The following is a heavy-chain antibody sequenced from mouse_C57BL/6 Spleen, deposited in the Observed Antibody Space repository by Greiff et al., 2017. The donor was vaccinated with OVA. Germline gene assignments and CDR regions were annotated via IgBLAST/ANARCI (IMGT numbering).Heavy chain of an antibody. V-gene: IGHV5-12*01. CDR3: ARHLGGYFDV. CDR2: ISNGGGST. Sequence: DVHLVESGGGLVQPGGSLKLSCAASGFTFSDYYMYWVRQTPEKRLEWVAYISNGGGSTYYPDTVKGRFTISRDNAKNTLYLQMSRLKSEDTAMYYCARHLGGYFDVWGTGTTVTVSS. D-gene: IGHD3-3*01. J-gene: IGHJ1*03. CDR1: GFTFSDYY.